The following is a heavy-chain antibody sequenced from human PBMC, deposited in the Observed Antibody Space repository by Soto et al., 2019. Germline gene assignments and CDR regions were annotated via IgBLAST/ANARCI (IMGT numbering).Heavy chain of an antibody. V-gene: IGHV3-23*01. CDR2: ISGSGGST. Sequence: PGGSLRLSCAASGFTFSSYAMSWVRQAPGKGLEWVSTISGSGGSTYYADSVKGRFTISRHNSKNTLYLQMNSLRAEDTAVYYCAISGAGVIDDAFDIWGQGTMVTVSS. CDR1: GFTFSSYA. D-gene: IGHD1-26*01. J-gene: IGHJ3*02. CDR3: AISGAGVIDDAFDI.